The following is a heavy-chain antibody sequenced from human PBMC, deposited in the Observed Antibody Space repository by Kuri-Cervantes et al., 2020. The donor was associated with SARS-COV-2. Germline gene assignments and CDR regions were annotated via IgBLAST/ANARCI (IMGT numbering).Heavy chain of an antibody. V-gene: IGHV3-30*03. CDR3: ARGGYYYMDV. CDR2: ISYDGSNK. J-gene: IGHJ6*03. Sequence: LSLTCAASGFTFSSYGMHWVRQAPGKGLEWVAVISYDGSNKYYADSVKGRFTISRDNSKNTLYLQMNSLRAEDTAVYYCARGGYYYMDVLGKGTTVTVSS. CDR1: GFTFSSYG.